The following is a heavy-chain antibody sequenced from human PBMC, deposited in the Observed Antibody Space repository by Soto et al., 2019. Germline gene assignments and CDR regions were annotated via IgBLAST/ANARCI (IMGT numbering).Heavy chain of an antibody. CDR1: GYIFTLYW. V-gene: IGHV5-51*01. CDR2: TYPGDSDT. J-gene: IGHJ6*02. D-gene: IGHD4-17*01. Sequence: XESLKISCKASGYIFTLYWIGWVRQMPGKGLEWMGITYPGDSDTRYSPSFQGQVTISADKSISTASLQWSSLKASDTAVYYCARQSPTPGYYYFSYGMDVWGQGTTVTVSS. CDR3: ARQSPTPGYYYFSYGMDV.